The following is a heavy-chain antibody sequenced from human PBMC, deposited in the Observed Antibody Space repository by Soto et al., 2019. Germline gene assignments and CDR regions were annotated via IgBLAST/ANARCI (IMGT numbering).Heavy chain of an antibody. Sequence: GASVKVSCKAPGGTFSSYAISWVRQAPGQGLEWMGGIIPIFGTANYAQKFQGRVTITADESTSTAYMELSSLRSEDTAVYYCARTAARFLGFDPWGQGTLVTVSS. CDR2: IIPIFGTA. D-gene: IGHD6-6*01. J-gene: IGHJ5*02. V-gene: IGHV1-69*13. CDR3: ARTAARFLGFDP. CDR1: GGTFSSYA.